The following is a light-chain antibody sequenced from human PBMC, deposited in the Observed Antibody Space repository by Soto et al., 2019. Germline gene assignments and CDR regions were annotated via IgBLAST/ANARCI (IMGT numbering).Light chain of an antibody. CDR1: QSVSSNY. V-gene: IGKV3-20*01. CDR2: SAS. Sequence: EIVLTQSPGTLSLSPGERATLFCRASQSVSSNYLAWYQQKPGQAPRLLIYSASSRATGIPDRFSGSGSGTDFTLTISRLEPEDFAVYYCQQYGSSPLTYTFGQGTKLEIK. CDR3: QQYGSSPLTYT. J-gene: IGKJ2*01.